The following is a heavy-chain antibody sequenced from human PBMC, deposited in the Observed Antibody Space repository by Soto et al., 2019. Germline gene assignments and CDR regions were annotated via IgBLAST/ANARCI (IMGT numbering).Heavy chain of an antibody. V-gene: IGHV4-31*03. Sequence: VQLQESGPGLVKPSQTLSLTCSVSGGSISSGAYYWSWIRQHPGKGLEWIGYIYYSGNTYYSPSLKGRATISVDTSKNQFSLKLTSVTAADTAVYYCATDYGSGSHYPDYWGQGTLVTVSS. J-gene: IGHJ4*02. D-gene: IGHD3-10*01. CDR1: GGSISSGAYY. CDR2: IYYSGNT. CDR3: ATDYGSGSHYPDY.